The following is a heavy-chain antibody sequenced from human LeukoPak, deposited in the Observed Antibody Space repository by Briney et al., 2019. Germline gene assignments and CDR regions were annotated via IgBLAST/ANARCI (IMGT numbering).Heavy chain of an antibody. D-gene: IGHD6-13*01. Sequence: ASVKVSCKACGYTFTIYIISWVRQAPGQGLEWMGWINAYNGNTDYAQRVQGRVTMTTDTSTSTAYMELRSLRSDDTAVYYCARDRHIAAAVYYYYMDVWGKGTPVTVSS. CDR3: ARDRHIAAAVYYYYMDV. CDR1: GYTFTIYI. CDR2: INAYNGNT. J-gene: IGHJ6*03. V-gene: IGHV1-18*01.